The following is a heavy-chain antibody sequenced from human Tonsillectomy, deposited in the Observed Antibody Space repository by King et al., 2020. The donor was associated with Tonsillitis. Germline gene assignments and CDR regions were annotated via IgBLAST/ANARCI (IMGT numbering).Heavy chain of an antibody. Sequence: HLQLQESGPGLVKPSETLSLTCTVSGGSISSSSCYWGWIRQPPGKGLEWIGSIYYSGSAYYNPSLKSRVTISVDTSKNQFSLKLSSVTAADTAVYYCARPVRDYYFDYWGQGTLVTVSS. CDR2: IYYSGSA. V-gene: IGHV4-39*01. D-gene: IGHD3-10*01. CDR3: ARPVRDYYFDY. CDR1: GGSISSSSCY. J-gene: IGHJ4*02.